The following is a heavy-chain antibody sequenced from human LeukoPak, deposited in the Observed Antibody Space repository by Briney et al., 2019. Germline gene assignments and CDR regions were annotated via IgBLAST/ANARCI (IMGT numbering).Heavy chain of an antibody. CDR2: ISSSSYI. J-gene: IGHJ3*02. D-gene: IGHD1-26*01. CDR3: ARDRSGSSSVDDAFDI. CDR1: GFTFSSYS. V-gene: IGHV3-21*01. Sequence: GGSLRLSCAASGFTFSSYSMNWVRQAPGKGLEWVSSISSSSYIYYADSVKGRFTISRDNAKNSLYLQMNSLRVEDTAVYYCARDRSGSSSVDDAFDIWGQGIMVTVSS.